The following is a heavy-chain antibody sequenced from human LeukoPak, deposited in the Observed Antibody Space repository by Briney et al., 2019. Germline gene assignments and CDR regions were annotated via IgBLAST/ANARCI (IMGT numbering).Heavy chain of an antibody. V-gene: IGHV4-34*01. D-gene: IGHD6-19*01. Sequence: SETLSLTCAVYGGSFSGYYWSWIRQPPGKGLEWIGEINHSGSTNYNPSLKSRVTISVDTSKNQFSLKLSSVTAADTAVYYCARDGNSHGYSSGWPNWFDPWGQGTLVTVSS. J-gene: IGHJ5*02. CDR2: INHSGST. CDR1: GGSFSGYY. CDR3: ARDGNSHGYSSGWPNWFDP.